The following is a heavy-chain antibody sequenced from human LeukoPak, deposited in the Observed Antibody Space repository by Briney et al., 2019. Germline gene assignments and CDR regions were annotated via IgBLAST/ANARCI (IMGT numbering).Heavy chain of an antibody. CDR3: ARDERQWTGFDY. Sequence: SETLSLTCTVSGGSISSYYWSWLRQPPGKGLEWIGYIYYSGSTNYNPSLKSRVTISVDTSKNQFSLKLSSVTAADTAVYYCARDERQWTGFDYWGQGTLVTVSS. V-gene: IGHV4-59*01. D-gene: IGHD6-19*01. J-gene: IGHJ4*02. CDR2: IYYSGST. CDR1: GGSISSYY.